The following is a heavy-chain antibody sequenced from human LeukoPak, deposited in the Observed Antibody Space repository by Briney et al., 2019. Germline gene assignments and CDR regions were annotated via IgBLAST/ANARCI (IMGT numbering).Heavy chain of an antibody. CDR3: GRGKGGYSP. Sequence: GASVTVSYKLSVYTFIQNYIHWVRQAPGQGLEWMGLINPHTGAANYSQKFQGRVTMTRDTSISTAYMYLTRLRFVDTAVYYCGRGKGGYSPWGQGTPVTVSS. CDR2: INPHTGAA. D-gene: IGHD3-22*01. J-gene: IGHJ5*02. V-gene: IGHV1-2*02. CDR1: VYTFIQNY.